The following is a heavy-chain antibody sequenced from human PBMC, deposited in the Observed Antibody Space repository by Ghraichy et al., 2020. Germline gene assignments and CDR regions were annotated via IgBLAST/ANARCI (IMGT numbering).Heavy chain of an antibody. V-gene: IGHV5-51*01. J-gene: IGHJ5*02. CDR1: GYSFTSYW. D-gene: IGHD1-26*01. CDR2: IYPGDSDT. CDR3: ARRVGADTMVPWFDP. Sequence: GESLNISCKGSGYSFTSYWIGWVRQMPGKGLEWMGIIYPGDSDTRYSPSFQGQVTISADKSISTAYLQWSSLKASDTAMYYCARRVGADTMVPWFDPWGQGTLVTVSS.